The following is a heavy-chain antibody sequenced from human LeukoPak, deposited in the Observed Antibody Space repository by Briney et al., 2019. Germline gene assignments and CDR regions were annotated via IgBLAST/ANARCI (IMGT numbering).Heavy chain of an antibody. CDR2: INPNSGGT. D-gene: IGHD6-13*01. J-gene: IGHJ6*03. Sequence: ASVKVSCKASGYTFTGYYMHWVRQAPGQGLEWMGWINPNSGGTNYAQKFQGRVTMTRDTSISTAYMELSRLRSDDTAVYYCARVVGSSWYAPYNYYYYMDVWGKGTTVTVSS. CDR1: GYTFTGYY. V-gene: IGHV1-2*02. CDR3: ARVVGSSWYAPYNYYYYMDV.